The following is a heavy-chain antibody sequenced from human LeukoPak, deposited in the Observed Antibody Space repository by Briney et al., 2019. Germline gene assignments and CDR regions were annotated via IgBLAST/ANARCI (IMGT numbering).Heavy chain of an antibody. Sequence: ASVKVSCKASGYTFTSYYIHWVRQAPGQGLEWMGIINPSAGSTTFAQDFQGRVTMTRDMSTSTVYMELSSLRSEGTAIYYCASRVTANSVFDYWGQGTLVTVSS. J-gene: IGHJ4*02. CDR1: GYTFTSYY. V-gene: IGHV1-46*01. CDR2: INPSAGST. CDR3: ASRVTANSVFDY. D-gene: IGHD2-21*02.